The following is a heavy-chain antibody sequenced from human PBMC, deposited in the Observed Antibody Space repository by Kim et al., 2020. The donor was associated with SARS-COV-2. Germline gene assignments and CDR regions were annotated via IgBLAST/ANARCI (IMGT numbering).Heavy chain of an antibody. V-gene: IGHV3-21*06. J-gene: IGHJ4*02. CDR3: ATRLIGAPLDY. D-gene: IGHD2-2*01. CDR1: GFILSTYS. Sequence: GGSLRLSCAGSGFILSTYSMNWVRQAPGKRLEWVSSISSDSSYIFYADSVKGRFTISRDNAKDSLFLQMNSLRGEDTAVYYCATRLIGAPLDYWGQGALVTVSS. CDR2: ISSDSSYI.